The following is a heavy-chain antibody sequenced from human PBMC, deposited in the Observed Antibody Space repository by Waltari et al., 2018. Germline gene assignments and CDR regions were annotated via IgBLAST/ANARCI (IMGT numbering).Heavy chain of an antibody. Sequence: EVQLLESGGGLVQPGGSLRLSCAASGFTFSSYAMSWVRPAPGKGLEWVSAIRGSGVSTYYADSGKGRFTISRDNSKNTLYLQMNSLRAEDTAVYYCAKTGASSWYFYFDYWGQGTLVTVSS. CDR1: GFTFSSYA. J-gene: IGHJ4*02. CDR3: AKTGASSWYFYFDY. D-gene: IGHD6-13*01. CDR2: IRGSGVST. V-gene: IGHV3-23*01.